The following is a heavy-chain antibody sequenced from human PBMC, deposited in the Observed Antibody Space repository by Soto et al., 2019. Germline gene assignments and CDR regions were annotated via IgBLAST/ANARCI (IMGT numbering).Heavy chain of an antibody. J-gene: IGHJ6*02. CDR3: ARTRSAWSDFHYYSLDV. Sequence: QVQLVESGGGVVQPGRSLRLSCAASEFTFNSYGMHWVRQGPGNGLEWVAFISYDSTKTYYADSVKGRFTISIDNSNSALYVQMNSLTGEDTAVYYCARTRSAWSDFHYYSLDVWGQGTTVTVAS. CDR2: ISYDSTKT. V-gene: IGHV3-30*03. CDR1: EFTFNSYG. D-gene: IGHD1-26*01.